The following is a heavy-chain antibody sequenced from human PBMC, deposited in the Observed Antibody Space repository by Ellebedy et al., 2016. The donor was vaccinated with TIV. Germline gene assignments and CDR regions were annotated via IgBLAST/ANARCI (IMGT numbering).Heavy chain of an antibody. Sequence: GESLKISCAASGFSVSKNYLSWVRQSPGKGLEWVSVIYSGGNTYYADSVKGRFTMSRHISENTLYLQMNSLRADDTAVYFCASVVAVPNAFEVWGQGAVVTVSS. V-gene: IGHV3-53*04. CDR2: IYSGGNT. CDR1: GFSVSKNY. D-gene: IGHD2-15*01. CDR3: ASVVAVPNAFEV. J-gene: IGHJ3*01.